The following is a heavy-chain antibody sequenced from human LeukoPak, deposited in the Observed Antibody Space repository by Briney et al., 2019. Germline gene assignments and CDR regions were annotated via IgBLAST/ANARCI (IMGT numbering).Heavy chain of an antibody. V-gene: IGHV3-23*01. D-gene: IGHD5-18*01. CDR3: ARASGDIVETATMGSY. J-gene: IGHJ4*02. Sequence: GGSLRLSCAASGFTFSSYAMSWVRQAPGKGLEWVSAISGSGGSIYYADSVKGRFTISRDNAKNSLYLQMNSLRAEDTAVYYCARASGDIVETATMGSYWGQGTLVTVSS. CDR1: GFTFSSYA. CDR2: ISGSGGSI.